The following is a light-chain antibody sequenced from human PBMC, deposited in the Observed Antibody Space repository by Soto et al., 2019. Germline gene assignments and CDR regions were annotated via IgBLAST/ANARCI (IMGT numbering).Light chain of an antibody. CDR1: SSDVGGYDS. J-gene: IGLJ3*02. CDR3: SSYTSTATPNWV. Sequence: QSALTQPASVSGSPGPSITISCTGTSSDVGGYDSVSWFQQYPGKAPKVMIYDVAYRPSGVSKRFSGSKSGNTASLTISGLQAEDEADYYCSSYTSTATPNWVFGGGTKLTVL. V-gene: IGLV2-14*01. CDR2: DVA.